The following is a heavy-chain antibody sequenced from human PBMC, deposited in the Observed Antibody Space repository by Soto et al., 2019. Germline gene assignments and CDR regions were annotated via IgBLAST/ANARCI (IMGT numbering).Heavy chain of an antibody. V-gene: IGHV4-39*07. CDR2: IYYSGST. CDR3: ARDLPRLQKDQWFDP. D-gene: IGHD6-25*01. J-gene: IGHJ5*02. CDR1: GGSISSSSYY. Sequence: SETLSLTCSVSGGSISSSSYYWGWIRQPPGKGLEWIGSIYYSGSTYYNPSLKSRVTISVDTSKNQFSLKLSSVTAADTAVYYCARDLPRLQKDQWFDPCGHGTLVT.